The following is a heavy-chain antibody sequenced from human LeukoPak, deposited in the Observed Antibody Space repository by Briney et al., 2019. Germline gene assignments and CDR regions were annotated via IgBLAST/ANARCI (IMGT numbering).Heavy chain of an antibody. CDR1: GFTFSSYA. D-gene: IGHD2-21*01. Sequence: GRSLRLSCAASGFTFSSYAMAWVRQAPGKGLEWVSAISDSGGNTYYADSVKGRFTISRDNSKDTLHLQMNRLRADDTAVYYCTKDPPGGEKNSGDYWGQGTLVTVSS. J-gene: IGHJ4*02. CDR2: ISDSGGNT. CDR3: TKDPPGGEKNSGDY. V-gene: IGHV3-23*01.